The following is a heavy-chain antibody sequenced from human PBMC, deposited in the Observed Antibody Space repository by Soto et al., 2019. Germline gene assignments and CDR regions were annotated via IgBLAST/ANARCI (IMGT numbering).Heavy chain of an antibody. V-gene: IGHV1-69*13. CDR2: IIPIFGTA. CDR1: GGTFSSYA. J-gene: IGHJ6*02. D-gene: IGHD3-10*01. Sequence: SVKVSCKASGGTFSSYAISWVRQAPGQGLEWMGGIIPIFGTANYAQKFQGRVTITADESTSTAYMELSSLRSEDTAVYYCARVVAVSGSYFAYYYYGMDVWGQGTTVTVSS. CDR3: ARVVAVSGSYFAYYYYGMDV.